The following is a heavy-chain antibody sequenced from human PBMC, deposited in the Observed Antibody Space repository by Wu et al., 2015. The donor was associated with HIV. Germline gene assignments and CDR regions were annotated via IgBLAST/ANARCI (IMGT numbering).Heavy chain of an antibody. CDR2: STPMFGTA. CDR3: ATAKSGAHFHYYPMDV. CDR1: GGTFSSYI. D-gene: IGHD1-26*01. J-gene: IGHJ6*02. V-gene: IGHV1-69*12. Sequence: QVQLVQSGAEVKKPGSSVKVSCKASGGTFSSYIFSWVRQAPGQGLEWMGGSTPMFGTAKYAQKFQGRVTITADESTSTAYMELSSLRSDDTAIYYCATAKSGAHFHYYPMDVWGQGTTVTVSS.